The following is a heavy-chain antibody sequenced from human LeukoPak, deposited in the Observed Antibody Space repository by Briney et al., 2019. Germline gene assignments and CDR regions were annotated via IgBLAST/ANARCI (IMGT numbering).Heavy chain of an antibody. J-gene: IGHJ6*04. D-gene: IGHD2-2*01. Sequence: GGSLRLSCAASGFTFSANSMNWVRQAPGKGLEWVSSISSSSSYIYYADSVKGRFTISRDNAKNSLYLQMNSLRAEDTAVYYCARSADCTRTSCYAMDVWGKGTTVIVSS. V-gene: IGHV3-21*06. CDR3: ARSADCTRTSCYAMDV. CDR2: ISSSSSYI. CDR1: GFTFSANS.